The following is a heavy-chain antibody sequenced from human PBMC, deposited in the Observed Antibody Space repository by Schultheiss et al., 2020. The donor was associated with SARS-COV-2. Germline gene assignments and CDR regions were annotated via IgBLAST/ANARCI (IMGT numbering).Heavy chain of an antibody. CDR2: ISYDGSNK. D-gene: IGHD5-18*01. V-gene: IGHV3-30*18. J-gene: IGHJ5*02. CDR1: GFTFSTYS. Sequence: GGSLRLSCAASGFTFSTYSMHWVRQAPGKGLEWVAVISYDGSNKYYADSVKGRFTISRDNSKNTLYLQMNSLRAEDTAVYYCAKSYTAMVMVDCFDLWGQGTPVTVSS. CDR3: AKSYTAMVMVDCFDL.